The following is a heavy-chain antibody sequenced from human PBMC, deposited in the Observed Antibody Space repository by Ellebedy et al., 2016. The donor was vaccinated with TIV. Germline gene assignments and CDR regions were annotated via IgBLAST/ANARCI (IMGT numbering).Heavy chain of an antibody. J-gene: IGHJ3*02. D-gene: IGHD3-16*01. Sequence: SETLSLTXTVSKGSISSYYWSWIRQPAGKGLEWIGRVFTSGSANYNLSLKSRVTMSVDSSKNQVSLKLSSVTAADTAVYYCARAVGGGLTPRVPRYGFDMWGQGTMVTVSS. CDR2: VFTSGSA. CDR1: KGSISSYY. V-gene: IGHV4-4*07. CDR3: ARAVGGGLTPRVPRYGFDM.